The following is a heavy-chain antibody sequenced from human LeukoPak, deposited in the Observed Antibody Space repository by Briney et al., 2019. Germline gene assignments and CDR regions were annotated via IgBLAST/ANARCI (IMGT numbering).Heavy chain of an antibody. J-gene: IGHJ4*02. CDR3: ARATDISSWYLAY. D-gene: IGHD6-13*01. CDR2: LSPNSGDT. Sequence: GASVKVSCKASGYTFTGYYMHWVRQAPGQEFEWMGWLSPNSGDTKFAQKFQGRVTMTRDTSISTAYMELSNLRSDDTAVYYCARATDISSWYLAYWGQGTLVTVSS. V-gene: IGHV1-2*02. CDR1: GYTFTGYY.